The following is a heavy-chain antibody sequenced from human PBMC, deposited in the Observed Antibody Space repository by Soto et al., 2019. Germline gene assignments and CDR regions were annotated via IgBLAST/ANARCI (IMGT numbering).Heavy chain of an antibody. J-gene: IGHJ4*02. CDR2: IYYSGST. CDR3: ARHSLYDSSGYEGIPPDY. CDR1: GGSISSGDYY. V-gene: IGHV4-30-4*01. D-gene: IGHD3-22*01. Sequence: SETLSLTCTVSGGSISSGDYYWSWIRQPPGKGLEWIGYIYYSGSTYYNPSLKSRVTISVDTSKNQFSLKLSSVTAADTAVYYCARHSLYDSSGYEGIPPDYWGQGTLVTVSS.